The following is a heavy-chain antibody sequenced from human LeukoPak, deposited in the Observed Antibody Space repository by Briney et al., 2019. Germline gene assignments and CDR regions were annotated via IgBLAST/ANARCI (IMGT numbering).Heavy chain of an antibody. V-gene: IGHV3-74*01. Sequence: GGPLRLSCAASGFTFDDYGMSWVRQAPGKGLVWVSRINSDGSSTSYADSVKGRFTISRGNAKNTLYLQMNSLRAEDTAVYYCARGLLNYYDSSGYLDYWGQGTLVTVSS. D-gene: IGHD3-22*01. CDR3: ARGLLNYYDSSGYLDY. CDR2: INSDGSST. CDR1: GFTFDDYG. J-gene: IGHJ4*02.